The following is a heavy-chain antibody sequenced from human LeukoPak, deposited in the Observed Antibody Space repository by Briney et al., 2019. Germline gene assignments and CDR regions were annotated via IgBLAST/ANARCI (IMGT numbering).Heavy chain of an antibody. CDR3: ARDSRGYDY. Sequence: PGGSLRLSCAASGFTFSSYSMNWVRQAPGKGLEWVSYITSSSSNIYYADSVKGRFTISRDNAKSSLYLQMNSLRAEDTAVYYCARDSRGYDYWGQGTLVTVSS. V-gene: IGHV3-48*04. CDR1: GFTFSSYS. D-gene: IGHD5-12*01. CDR2: ITSSSSNI. J-gene: IGHJ4*02.